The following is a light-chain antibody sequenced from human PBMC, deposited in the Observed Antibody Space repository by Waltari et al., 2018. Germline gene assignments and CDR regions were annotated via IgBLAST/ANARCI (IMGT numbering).Light chain of an antibody. V-gene: IGLV2-11*01. Sequence: QSALTQPRSVSGSPGQSVTISCTGTSSDVGGYNYVSWYQQHPGKAPKLMIYDVSKRPSGVSDRVSGSKSGNTASLTISGLQTEDEADYFCCSFAGSVYIWVFGGGTKLTVL. CDR1: SSDVGGYNY. J-gene: IGLJ3*02. CDR2: DVS. CDR3: CSFAGSVYIWV.